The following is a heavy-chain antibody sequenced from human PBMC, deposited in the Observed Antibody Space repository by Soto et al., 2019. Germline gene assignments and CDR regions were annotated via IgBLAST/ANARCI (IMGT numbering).Heavy chain of an antibody. V-gene: IGHV4-31*03. J-gene: IGHJ4*02. CDR3: ARDQYSSTHFFDY. D-gene: IGHD6-13*01. CDR1: GDSVSSGDSY. CDR2: IYSSAYT. Sequence: SETLSLTCTVSGDSVSSGDSYWNWIRQHPGKGLEWIGYIYSSAYTYYNPSLQSRATISVDTSKNQFSLNLTSVTAADTAVYYCARDQYSSTHFFDYWGQGTLVTVSS.